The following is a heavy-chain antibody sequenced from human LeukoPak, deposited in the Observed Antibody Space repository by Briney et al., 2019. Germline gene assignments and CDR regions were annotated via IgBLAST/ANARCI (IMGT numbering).Heavy chain of an antibody. CDR3: AREESSSIGY. D-gene: IGHD6-19*01. V-gene: IGHV4-39*07. CDR2: IYYSGST. J-gene: IGHJ4*02. Sequence: PETLSLTCTVSGGSISSSSYYWGWIRQPPGKGLEWIGSIYYSGSTYYNPSLKSRVTISVDTSKNQFSLKLSSVTAADTAVYYCAREESSSIGYWGQGTLVTVSS. CDR1: GGSISSSSYY.